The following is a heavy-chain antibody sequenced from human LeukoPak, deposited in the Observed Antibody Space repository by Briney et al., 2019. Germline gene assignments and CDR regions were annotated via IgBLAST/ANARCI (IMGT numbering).Heavy chain of an antibody. J-gene: IGHJ5*02. D-gene: IGHD6-19*01. Sequence: PSETPSLTCAVYGGSFSGYYWSWIRQPPGKGLEWIGEINHSGSTNYNPSLKSRVTISVDTSKNQFSLKLSSVTAADTAVYYCARVSRWLVRNWFDPWGQGTLVTVSS. CDR3: ARVSRWLVRNWFDP. V-gene: IGHV4-34*01. CDR1: GGSFSGYY. CDR2: INHSGST.